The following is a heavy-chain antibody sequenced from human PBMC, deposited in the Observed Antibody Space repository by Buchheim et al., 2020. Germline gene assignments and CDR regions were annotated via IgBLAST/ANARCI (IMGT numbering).Heavy chain of an antibody. CDR1: GFTFSDYY. V-gene: IGHV3-11*05. CDR2: ISSSGSYT. J-gene: IGHJ6*02. Sequence: QVQLVESGGGLVKPGGSLRLSCAASGFTFSDYYMSWIRQAPGKGLEWLSYISSSGSYTTYADSVQGRFTISRDNAKHSLYLQRNGLRAEDTAVYYCARERRGIAAAGYGMDVWGQGTT. D-gene: IGHD6-13*01. CDR3: ARERRGIAAAGYGMDV.